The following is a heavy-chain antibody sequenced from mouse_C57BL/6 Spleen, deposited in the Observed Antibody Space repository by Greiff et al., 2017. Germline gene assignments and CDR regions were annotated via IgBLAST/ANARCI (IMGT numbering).Heavy chain of an antibody. J-gene: IGHJ1*03. CDR1: GFSLTSYG. V-gene: IGHV2-2*01. CDR3: ARITGTGYFDV. CDR2: IWSGGST. Sequence: VQLQQSGPGLVQPSQSLSITCTVSGFSLTSYGVHWVRQSPGKGLEWRGVIWSGGSTDYNAAFISRLSISKDNSKSQVFFKMNSLQADDTAIYYCARITGTGYFDVWGTGTTVTVSS. D-gene: IGHD4-1*01.